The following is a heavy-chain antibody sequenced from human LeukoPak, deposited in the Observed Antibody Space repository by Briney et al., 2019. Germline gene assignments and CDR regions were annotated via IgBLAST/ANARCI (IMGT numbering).Heavy chain of an antibody. V-gene: IGHV4-39*07. J-gene: IGHJ5*02. D-gene: IGHD1-14*01. CDR3: ARDYGRGRFDP. CDR2: IYYSGST. CDR1: GGSISSSSYY. Sequence: SETLSLTCTVSGGSISSSSYYWGWIRQPPGKGLEWIGSIYYSGSTYYNPSLKSRVTISVDRSKNQFSLKLSSVTAADTAVYYCARDYGRGRFDPWGQGTLVTVSS.